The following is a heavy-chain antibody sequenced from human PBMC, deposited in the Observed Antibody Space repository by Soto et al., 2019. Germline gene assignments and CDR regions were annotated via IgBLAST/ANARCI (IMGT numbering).Heavy chain of an antibody. V-gene: IGHV4-30-2*01. J-gene: IGHJ4*02. CDR2: IYHSGST. CDR1: GGSISSGGYS. Sequence: PSETLSLTCAVSGGSISSGGYSWSWIRQPPGKGLEWIGCIYHSGSTYYNPSLKSRVTISVDRSKNQFSLKLSSVTAADTAVYYCARTVTRNYYYDSSGYLDYWGQGTLVTVSS. D-gene: IGHD3-22*01. CDR3: ARTVTRNYYYDSSGYLDY.